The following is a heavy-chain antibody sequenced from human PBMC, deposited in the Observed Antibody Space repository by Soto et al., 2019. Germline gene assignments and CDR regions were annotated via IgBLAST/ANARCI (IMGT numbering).Heavy chain of an antibody. D-gene: IGHD3-22*01. V-gene: IGHV3-74*01. CDR1: GFTFSSYW. CDR2: INSDGSST. J-gene: IGHJ4*02. CDR3: ARDPGPFYSSGYYADY. Sequence: GGSLRLSCAASGFTFSSYWMHWVRQAPGKGLVWVSRINSDGSSTSYADSGKGRFTISRDNATNTLYLQMNSLRAEDTAVYYCARDPGPFYSSGYYADYWGQGTLITVSS.